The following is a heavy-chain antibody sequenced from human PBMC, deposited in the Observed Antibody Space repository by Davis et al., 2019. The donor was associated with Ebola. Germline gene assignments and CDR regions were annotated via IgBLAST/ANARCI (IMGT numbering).Heavy chain of an antibody. CDR2: INASGGST. CDR3: ARERIVVMILANEDYYYYGMDV. V-gene: IGHV1-46*04. D-gene: IGHD2-15*01. Sequence: AASVKVSCKASGGTFSSYAISWVRQAPGQGLEWMGIINASGGSTSYAQKLQGRVTMTTDTSTSTVYMELSSLRSEDTAVYYCARERIVVMILANEDYYYYGMDVWGKGTTVTVSS. CDR1: GGTFSSYA. J-gene: IGHJ6*04.